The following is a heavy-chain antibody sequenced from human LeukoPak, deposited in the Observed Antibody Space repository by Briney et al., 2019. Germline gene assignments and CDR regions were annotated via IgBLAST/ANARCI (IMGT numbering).Heavy chain of an antibody. J-gene: IGHJ4*02. CDR2: INSDGSST. CDR1: EFTFSNYW. V-gene: IGHV3-74*01. CDR3: ARDFERGHDERYYFDY. Sequence: GGSLRLSCAASEFTFSNYWMHWVRQAPGKGLVWVSRINSDGSSTSYADSVKGRFTISRDSAKNSLYLQMDSVRPEDTALYYCARDFERGHDERYYFDYWGQGALVTVSS. D-gene: IGHD5-12*01.